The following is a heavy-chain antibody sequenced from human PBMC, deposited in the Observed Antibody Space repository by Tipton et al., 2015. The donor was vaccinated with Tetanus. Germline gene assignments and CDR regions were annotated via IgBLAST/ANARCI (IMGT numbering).Heavy chain of an antibody. Sequence: PGLVKPSETLSLTCTVSGDSISSSEYYWGWIRQPPGEGLEWIASVYYDGSAYTNPSLKSRIAISIDTSGSQFSLKVHSVTAADTAFYYCTRHVVEAVPRWFDPWGQGTLVTVSS. V-gene: IGHV4-39*01. CDR1: GDSISSSEYY. D-gene: IGHD2-2*01. J-gene: IGHJ5*02. CDR3: TRHVVEAVPRWFDP. CDR2: VYYDGSA.